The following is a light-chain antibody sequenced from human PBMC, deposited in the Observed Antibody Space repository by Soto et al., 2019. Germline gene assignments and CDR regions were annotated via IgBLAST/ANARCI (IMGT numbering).Light chain of an antibody. CDR2: AAS. CDR1: QGSSSW. CDR3: QQSNSCEVT. Sequence: DIQMTQSPSSVSASVGDRVTITCRASQGSSSWLAWYQQKPVKAPKLLIYAASSLQSGVPSRFSGSGSGKDFTLTISSLQPEDFATYYCQQSNSCEVTFGPGTKVDIK. J-gene: IGKJ3*01. V-gene: IGKV1-12*01.